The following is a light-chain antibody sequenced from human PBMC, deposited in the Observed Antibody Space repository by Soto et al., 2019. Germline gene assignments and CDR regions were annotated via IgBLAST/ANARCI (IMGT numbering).Light chain of an antibody. CDR3: QQYDDWSPVT. CDR2: GAS. J-gene: IGKJ5*01. V-gene: IGKV3-15*01. Sequence: EIVLTQCPATLSLSAVEIATLSCRASQSVSSELACCQQQPGQPPRRLLYGASSRAAAIPAKCSGGGCGTEFTPTISSLQSEDFVAYYCQQYDDWSPVTFGQGTRLEI. CDR1: QSVSSE.